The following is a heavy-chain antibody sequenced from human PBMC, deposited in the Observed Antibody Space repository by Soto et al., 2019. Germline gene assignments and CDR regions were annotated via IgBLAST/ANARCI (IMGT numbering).Heavy chain of an antibody. CDR1: SGSISTYS. Sequence: SETLSLTCTVSSGSISTYSRNWIRQPPGKGLEWVGYISDIGTTNYNPSLQSRVTISVDTSKNQFSLKLSSVTAADTAVYYCARGIEGWYQGRYYYGMDVWGQGTTVTVSS. D-gene: IGHD6-19*01. CDR2: ISDIGTT. J-gene: IGHJ6*02. CDR3: ARGIEGWYQGRYYYGMDV. V-gene: IGHV4-59*01.